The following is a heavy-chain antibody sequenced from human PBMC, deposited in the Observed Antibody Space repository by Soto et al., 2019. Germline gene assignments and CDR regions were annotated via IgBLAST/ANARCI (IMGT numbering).Heavy chain of an antibody. CDR2: IYYSGST. D-gene: IGHD2-15*01. V-gene: IGHV4-59*01. CDR3: AADPRY. CDR1: GGSISGYY. J-gene: IGHJ4*02. Sequence: SETLSLTCSVSGGSISGYYWSWIRQTPEKGLEWIGYIYYSGSTNYNPSLKSRVTMLIDMSKNQFSLKLTSVSAADKAVYYCAADPRYWGQGILVTVSS.